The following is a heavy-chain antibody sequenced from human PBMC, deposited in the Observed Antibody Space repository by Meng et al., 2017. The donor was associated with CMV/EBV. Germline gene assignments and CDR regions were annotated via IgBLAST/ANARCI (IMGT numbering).Heavy chain of an antibody. CDR3: AKDSYPGGGSGPRWFDY. CDR1: GFTFSSDG. V-gene: IGHV3-33*06. J-gene: IGHJ4*02. D-gene: IGHD3-3*01. CDR2: IGYDGSNK. Sequence: GESLKISCAASGFTFSSDGMHWVRQAPGKGLEWVAVIGYDGSNKYYADSVKGRFTISRDNSKNTLYLQMNSLRAEDTAVYYCAKDSYPGGGSGPRWFDYWGQGTLVTVSS.